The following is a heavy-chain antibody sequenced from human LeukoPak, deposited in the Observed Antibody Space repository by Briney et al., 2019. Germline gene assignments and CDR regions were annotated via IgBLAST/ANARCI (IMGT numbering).Heavy chain of an antibody. V-gene: IGHV3-21*01. CDR3: ASDYYGSGSYSRFDY. D-gene: IGHD3-10*01. Sequence: GGSLRLSCAASGFTFSSYSMNWVRQAPGKGLEWVSSISSGSTYIYYADSVKDRFTISRGNAKNSLYLQMNSLRAEDTAVYYCASDYYGSGSYSRFDYWGQGTLVTVSS. CDR1: GFTFSSYS. J-gene: IGHJ4*02. CDR2: ISSGSTYI.